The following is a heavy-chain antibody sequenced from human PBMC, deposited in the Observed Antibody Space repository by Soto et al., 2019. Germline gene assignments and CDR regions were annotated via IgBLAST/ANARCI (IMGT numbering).Heavy chain of an antibody. CDR2: IKSKTDGGTT. D-gene: IGHD3-22*01. CDR3: TTPYYYDSSGYYY. Sequence: GGSLRLSCAASGFTFSNAWMSWVRQAPGKGLEWVGRIKSKTDGGTTDYAAPVKGRFTISRDDSKNTLYLQMNSLKTEDTAVYYCTTPYYYDSSGYYYWGQGTLVTVSS. CDR1: GFTFSNAW. J-gene: IGHJ4*02. V-gene: IGHV3-15*01.